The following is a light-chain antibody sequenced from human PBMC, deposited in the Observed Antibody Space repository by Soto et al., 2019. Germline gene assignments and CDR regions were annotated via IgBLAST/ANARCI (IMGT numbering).Light chain of an antibody. J-gene: IGKJ1*01. Sequence: DIQVTQSPSSLSASIGDRVTITCRASQSISTFLNWYQQKPGRAPNLLIYVASNLQAGVPSRFSGSGSGTDFSLTISSLQPEDVATYYCQHYNSYSEAFGQGTKVELK. CDR3: QHYNSYSEA. CDR2: VAS. CDR1: QSISTF. V-gene: IGKV1-39*01.